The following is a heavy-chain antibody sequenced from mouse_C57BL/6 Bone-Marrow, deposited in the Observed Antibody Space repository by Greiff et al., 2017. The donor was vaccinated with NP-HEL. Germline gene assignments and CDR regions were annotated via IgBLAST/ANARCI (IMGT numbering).Heavy chain of an antibody. CDR1: GYTFTSYG. CDR3: ARFPYYYGSSYNYFDY. D-gene: IGHD1-1*01. V-gene: IGHV1-81*01. J-gene: IGHJ2*01. CDR2: IYPRSGNT. Sequence: VQLQESGAELARPGASVKLSCKASGYTFTSYGISWVKQRTGQGLEWIGEIYPRSGNTYYNEKFKGKATLTADKSSSTAYMELRSLTSEDSAVYFCARFPYYYGSSYNYFDYWGQGTTLTVSS.